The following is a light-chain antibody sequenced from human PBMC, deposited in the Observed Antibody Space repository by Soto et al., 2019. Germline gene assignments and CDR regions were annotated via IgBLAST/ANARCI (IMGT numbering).Light chain of an antibody. CDR1: QGVSRY. CDR3: QQSYTTLFT. CDR2: AAS. J-gene: IGKJ3*01. V-gene: IGKV1-9*01. Sequence: IQLTQSPSSLSASVGDSVTITCRASQGVSRYLSWYQQKPGRAPILLISAASTLQSGVPARFSGSGSGTDFTLSITSLQPEDFATYYCQQSYTTLFTFGPGTKVDLK.